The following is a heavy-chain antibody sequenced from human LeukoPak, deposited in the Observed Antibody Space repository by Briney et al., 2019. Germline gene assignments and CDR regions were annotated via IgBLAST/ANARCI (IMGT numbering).Heavy chain of an antibody. D-gene: IGHD1-14*01. J-gene: IGHJ4*02. CDR3: ASLHTPGYFDY. CDR2: IYYSGST. CDR1: GGSISSYY. V-gene: IGHV4-39*01. Sequence: SETLSLTCTVSGGSISSYYWSWIRQPPGKGLEWIGTIYYSGSTYYHPSLKSQLTISVDTSKNQFSLKLSSVTAADTAVYYCASLHTPGYFDYWGQGTLVTVSS.